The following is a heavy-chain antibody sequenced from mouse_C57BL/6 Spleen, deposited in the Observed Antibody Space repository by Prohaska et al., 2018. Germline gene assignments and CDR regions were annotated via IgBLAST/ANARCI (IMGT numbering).Heavy chain of an antibody. Sequence: GYTLTDYNMHWVKQSHGKSIEWIGYINPNNGGTSYNQKFKVKATLTVNKSSSTAYMELRSLTSEDSAVYYCARRMDYWGKGTSVTVSS. V-gene: IGHV1-22*01. CDR2: INPNNGGT. CDR3: ARRMDY. J-gene: IGHJ4*01. CDR1: GYTLTDYN.